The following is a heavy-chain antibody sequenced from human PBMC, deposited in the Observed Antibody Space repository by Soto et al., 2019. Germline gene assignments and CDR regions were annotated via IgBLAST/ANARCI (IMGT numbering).Heavy chain of an antibody. CDR1: GFTFSSYW. D-gene: IGHD3-22*01. CDR2: INSDGSST. CDR3: AREGYYDSSGYSHGAFDI. Sequence: PGGSLRLSCAASGFTFSSYWMHWVRQAPGKGLVWVSRINSDGSSTSYADSVKGRFTISRDNAKNTLYLQMNSLRAEDTAVYYCAREGYYDSSGYSHGAFDIWGQGTMVTVSS. J-gene: IGHJ3*02. V-gene: IGHV3-74*01.